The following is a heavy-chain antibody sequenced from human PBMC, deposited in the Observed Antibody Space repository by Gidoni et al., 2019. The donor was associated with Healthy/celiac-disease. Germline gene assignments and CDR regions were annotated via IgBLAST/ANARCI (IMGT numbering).Heavy chain of an antibody. CDR1: GLTCEDYS. CDR2: ISWNSGSI. V-gene: IGHV3-9*01. CDR3: AKDHGASQDNYFDY. D-gene: IGHD2-15*01. Sequence: EVQLVESGGGVVQPGRSLRLHCAAAGLTCEDYSMHWVRQAPGKGLELVSGISWNSGSIVYADSVKGRFTISRDNAKNSLYLQMNSLRAEDTALYYCAKDHGASQDNYFDYWGQGTLVTVSS. J-gene: IGHJ4*02.